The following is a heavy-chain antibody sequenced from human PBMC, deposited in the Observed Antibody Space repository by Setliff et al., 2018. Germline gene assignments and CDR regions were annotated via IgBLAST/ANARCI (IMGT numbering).Heavy chain of an antibody. CDR2: IYIGGSA. Sequence: SETLSLTCTVSGGSISSYYWSWSRQPAGKGLEWIGQIYIGGSANYNPSLKSRVTMSIDTSKNQFSLKLNSVAAADMAVYYCAREQWLDPPGYYYMDVWAKGTTVTVSS. V-gene: IGHV4-4*07. CDR3: AREQWLDPPGYYYMDV. D-gene: IGHD6-19*01. J-gene: IGHJ6*03. CDR1: GGSISSYY.